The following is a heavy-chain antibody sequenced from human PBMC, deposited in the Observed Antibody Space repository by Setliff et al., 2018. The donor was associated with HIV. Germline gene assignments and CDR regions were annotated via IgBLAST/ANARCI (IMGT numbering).Heavy chain of an antibody. CDR3: ARERYAGGAFDI. D-gene: IGHD3-9*01. CDR2: IYNGGTT. Sequence: SETLSLTCAVSGYSISSGYYWGWIRQPPGKGLEWIGSIYNGGTTHYNPSLKSRVTISVDTSRDQFSLRLSSVTAADTAVYYCARERYAGGAFDIWGQGTKVTVSS. J-gene: IGHJ3*02. CDR1: GYSISSGYY. V-gene: IGHV4-38-2*02.